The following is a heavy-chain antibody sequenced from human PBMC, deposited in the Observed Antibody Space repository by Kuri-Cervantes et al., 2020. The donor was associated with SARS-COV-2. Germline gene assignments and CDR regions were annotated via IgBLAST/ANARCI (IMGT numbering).Heavy chain of an antibody. Sequence: LSLTCAASGFTFSSYGMHWVRRAPGKGLEWVAVISYDGSNKYYADSVKGRFTISRDNSKNTLYLQMNSLRAEDTAVYYCAKVITIFGVVHAYYYYGMDVWGQGTTVTVSS. CDR2: ISYDGSNK. D-gene: IGHD3-3*01. J-gene: IGHJ6*02. V-gene: IGHV3-30*18. CDR3: AKVITIFGVVHAYYYYGMDV. CDR1: GFTFSSYG.